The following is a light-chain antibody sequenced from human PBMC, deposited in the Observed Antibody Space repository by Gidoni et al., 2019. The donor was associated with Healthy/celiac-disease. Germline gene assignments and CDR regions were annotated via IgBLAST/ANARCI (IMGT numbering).Light chain of an antibody. V-gene: IGKV1-39*01. Sequence: DIQMTPSPSPLSASVGDRFTITVRASQSISSYLNWYQHKPGKAPKLLIYAASSLQSGVQSRLSGSGYGKDLNLTISSLRPEDFATNYGQQSYSTPRTFGQGTKVEIK. CDR2: AAS. CDR3: QQSYSTPRT. J-gene: IGKJ1*01. CDR1: QSISSY.